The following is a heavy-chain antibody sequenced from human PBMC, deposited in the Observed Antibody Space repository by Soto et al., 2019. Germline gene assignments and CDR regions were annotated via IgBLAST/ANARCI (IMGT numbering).Heavy chain of an antibody. Sequence: EVQLVESGGGLVKPGGSLRLSCAASGFTFSSYSMNWVRQAPGKGLEWVSSISSSSSYIYYADSVKGRFTISRDNAKNSLYLQMNSLRAEDTAVYYCASIIPRVRRAFDYWGQGTLVTVSS. J-gene: IGHJ4*02. CDR1: GFTFSSYS. CDR2: ISSSSSYI. D-gene: IGHD1-20*01. CDR3: ASIIPRVRRAFDY. V-gene: IGHV3-21*01.